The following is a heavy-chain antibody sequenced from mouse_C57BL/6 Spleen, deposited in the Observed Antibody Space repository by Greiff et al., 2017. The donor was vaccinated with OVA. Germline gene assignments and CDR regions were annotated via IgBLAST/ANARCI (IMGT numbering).Heavy chain of an antibody. J-gene: IGHJ3*01. CDR2: ISDGGSYT. D-gene: IGHD6-1*01. Sequence: EVQLVESGGGLVKPGGSLKLSCAASGFTFSSYAMSWVRQTPEKRLEWVATISDGGSYTYYPDNVKGRFTISRDNAKNNLYLQMSHLKSEDTAMYYCSPLGGFAYWGQGTLVTVSA. CDR3: SPLGGFAY. V-gene: IGHV5-4*01. CDR1: GFTFSSYA.